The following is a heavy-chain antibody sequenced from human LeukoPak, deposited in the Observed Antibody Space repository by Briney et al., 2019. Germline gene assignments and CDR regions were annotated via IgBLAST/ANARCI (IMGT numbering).Heavy chain of an antibody. Sequence: GASVKVSCKASGYTFTGYYMHWVRQAPGQGLEWMGRINPNSGGTNYAQKFQGRVTMTRDTSISTAYMELSRLRSDDTAVYYCARALGNYDFWSGYPPPNWFDPWGQGTLVTVSS. D-gene: IGHD3-3*01. J-gene: IGHJ5*02. CDR1: GYTFTGYY. CDR2: INPNSGGT. CDR3: ARALGNYDFWSGYPPPNWFDP. V-gene: IGHV1-2*06.